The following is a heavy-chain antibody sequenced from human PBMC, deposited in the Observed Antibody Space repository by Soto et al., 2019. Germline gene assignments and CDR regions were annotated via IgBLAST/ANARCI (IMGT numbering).Heavy chain of an antibody. CDR1: GFTVSSNY. J-gene: IGHJ4*02. V-gene: IGHV3-53*02. CDR2: IYSGGST. Sequence: EVQLVETGGGLIQPGGSLRLSCAASGFTVSSNYMSWVRQAPGKGLEWVSVIYSGGSTYYADSVKGRFTISRDNSKNTLYLQMNSLRAEDTAVYYCARVDPHNWNYGYWGQGTLVTVSS. CDR3: ARVDPHNWNYGY. D-gene: IGHD1-7*01.